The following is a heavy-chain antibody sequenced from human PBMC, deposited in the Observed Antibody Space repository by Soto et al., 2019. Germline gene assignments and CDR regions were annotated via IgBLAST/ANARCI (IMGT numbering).Heavy chain of an antibody. CDR1: GDSVSSNSAA. Sequence: SQTLSLTCAISGDSVSSNSAAWNWIRQSPSRGLEWLGRTYYRSKWYNDYAVSVKSRITINPDTSKNQFSLQLNSVTPEDTAVYYCARDCTNGVCYPSYHYVMDVWGQGTTVTVSS. J-gene: IGHJ6*02. CDR2: TYYRSKWYN. D-gene: IGHD2-8*01. CDR3: ARDCTNGVCYPSYHYVMDV. V-gene: IGHV6-1*01.